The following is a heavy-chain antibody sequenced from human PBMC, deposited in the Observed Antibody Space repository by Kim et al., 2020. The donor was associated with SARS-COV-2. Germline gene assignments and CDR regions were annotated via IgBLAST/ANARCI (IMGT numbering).Heavy chain of an antibody. CDR3: ARLSEGRDGYNFDY. CDR1: GGSISSYY. J-gene: IGHJ4*02. CDR2: ISYSGST. Sequence: SETLSLTCTVSGGSISSYYWSWIRQPPGKGLEWIGYISYSGSTNYNPSLKSRVTISVDTSTNQFSLKLSSVTAADTAVYYCARLSEGRDGYNFDYWGQGTLVTVSS. D-gene: IGHD5-12*01. V-gene: IGHV4-59*08.